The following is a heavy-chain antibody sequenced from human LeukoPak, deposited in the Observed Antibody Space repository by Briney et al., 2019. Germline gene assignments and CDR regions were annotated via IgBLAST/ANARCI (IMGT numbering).Heavy chain of an antibody. Sequence: SQTLSLTCTVSGGSISSGGYYWSWIRQHPGKGLEWIGYIYYSGSTYYNPSLKSRVTISVDTSKNQFSLKLSSVTAADTAVYYCATPLDYYDRSDSHQGGDWGQGTLVTVSS. D-gene: IGHD3-22*01. J-gene: IGHJ4*02. V-gene: IGHV4-31*03. CDR1: GGSISSGGYY. CDR2: IYYSGST. CDR3: ATPLDYYDRSDSHQGGD.